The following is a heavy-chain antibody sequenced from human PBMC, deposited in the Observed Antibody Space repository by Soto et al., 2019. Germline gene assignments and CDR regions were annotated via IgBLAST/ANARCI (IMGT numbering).Heavy chain of an antibody. CDR3: ARGGEWLQSRTHFDY. J-gene: IGHJ4*02. V-gene: IGHV3-33*01. CDR1: GFTFSSYG. Sequence: GESLKISCAASGFTFSSYGMHWVRQAPGKGLEWVAVIWYDGSNKYYADSVKGRFTISRDNSKNTLYLQMNSLRAEDTAVYYCARGGEWLQSRTHFDYWGQGTLVTVSS. D-gene: IGHD5-12*01. CDR2: IWYDGSNK.